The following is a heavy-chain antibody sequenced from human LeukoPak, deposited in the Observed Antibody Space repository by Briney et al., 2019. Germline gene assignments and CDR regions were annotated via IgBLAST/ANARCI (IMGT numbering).Heavy chain of an antibody. CDR3: ARVVDSGAPPIYYFDY. Sequence: GGSLRLSCAASGFTFSTYNMNWVRQAPGKGLEWVSSISSSNNYIYYADSMKGRFTISRDNAKNSLYLQMNSLRAEDTAVYYCARVVDSGAPPIYYFDYWGQGTLVTVSS. V-gene: IGHV3-21*01. D-gene: IGHD5-12*01. CDR2: ISSSNNYI. J-gene: IGHJ4*02. CDR1: GFTFSTYN.